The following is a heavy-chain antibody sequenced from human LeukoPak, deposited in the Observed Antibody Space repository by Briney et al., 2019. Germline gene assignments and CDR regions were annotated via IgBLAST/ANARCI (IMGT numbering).Heavy chain of an antibody. CDR1: GFTFSSYA. Sequence: PGGSLRLSCAASGFTFSSYAMHWVRQAPGKGLEWVAVISYDGSNKYYADSVKGRFTISRDNAKNSLYLQMNSLRAEDTALYYCAKDIGFGELLHFDIWGQGTMVTVSS. D-gene: IGHD3-10*01. J-gene: IGHJ3*02. CDR3: AKDIGFGELLHFDI. V-gene: IGHV3-30*04. CDR2: ISYDGSNK.